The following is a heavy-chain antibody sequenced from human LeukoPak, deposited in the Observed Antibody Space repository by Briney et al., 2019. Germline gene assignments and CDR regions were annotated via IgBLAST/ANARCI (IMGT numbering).Heavy chain of an antibody. CDR1: GSRFTSYW. J-gene: IGHJ2*01. CDR3: ARRPHDFSGWYFDL. CDR2: IYPGDSDT. D-gene: IGHD3-3*01. Sequence: GASLKISCKGSGSRFTSYWIGWVRQMPGKGLEWMGIIYPGDSDTRYSPSFQGQVTISADKSISTAYLQWSSLKASDTAMYYCARRPHDFSGWYFDLWGRGTLVTVSS. V-gene: IGHV5-51*01.